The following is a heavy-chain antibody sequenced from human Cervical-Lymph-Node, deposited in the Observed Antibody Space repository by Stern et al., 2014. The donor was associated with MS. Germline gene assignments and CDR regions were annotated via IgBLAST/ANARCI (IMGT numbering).Heavy chain of an antibody. Sequence: VQLLQSGGGLVKPGGSLRLSCAASGFIFSDYYMSWIRRAPGKGLEWVSYISSSGSSIFYADSVKGRFTISRDNAENSLYLQMNSLRAEDTAVYYCARGDRAVTGAIDYWGQGTLVTVSS. CDR1: GFIFSDYY. D-gene: IGHD6-19*01. CDR2: ISSSGSSI. V-gene: IGHV3-11*01. J-gene: IGHJ4*02. CDR3: ARGDRAVTGAIDY.